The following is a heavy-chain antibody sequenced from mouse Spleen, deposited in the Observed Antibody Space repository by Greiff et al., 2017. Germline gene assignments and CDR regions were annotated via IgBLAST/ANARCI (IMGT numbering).Heavy chain of an antibody. CDR1: GFTFSDYG. J-gene: IGHJ2*01. D-gene: IGHD4-1*01. Sequence: DVMLVESGGGLVKPGGSLKLSCAASGFTFSDYGMHWVRQAPEKGLEWVAYISSGSSTIYYADTVKGRFTISRDNAKNTLFLQMTSLRSEDTAMYYCARIWDTHYFDYWGQGTTLTVSS. CDR3: ARIWDTHYFDY. CDR2: ISSGSSTI. V-gene: IGHV5-17*01.